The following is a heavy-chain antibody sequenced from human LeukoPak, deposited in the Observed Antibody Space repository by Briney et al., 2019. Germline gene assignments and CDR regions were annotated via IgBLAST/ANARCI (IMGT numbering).Heavy chain of an antibody. CDR3: ATDQRYAFDY. V-gene: IGHV3-48*02. CDR1: GFSFTDYP. J-gene: IGHJ4*02. D-gene: IGHD3-9*01. CDR2: IRTTAEGAKYA. Sequence: GGSLRLSCATSGFSFTDYPMNWGRQAPGKGGEGISNIRTTAEGAKYAYYADSVKGRVTISRDDGKNTLYLHMNSLRDDDTVVYYCATDQRYAFDYWGQGILVTVSS.